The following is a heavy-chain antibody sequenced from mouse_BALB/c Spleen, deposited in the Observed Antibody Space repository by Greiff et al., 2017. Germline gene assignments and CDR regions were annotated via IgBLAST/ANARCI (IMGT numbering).Heavy chain of an antibody. CDR2: ISSGGST. V-gene: IGHV5-6-5*01. Sequence: EVQRVESGGGLVKPGGSLKLSCAASGFTFSSYAMSWVRQTPEKRLEWVASISSGGSTYYPDSVKGRFTISRDNARNILYLQMSSLRSEDTAMYYCARRIDYAMDYWGQGTSVTVSS. CDR3: ARRIDYAMDY. J-gene: IGHJ4*01. CDR1: GFTFSSYA.